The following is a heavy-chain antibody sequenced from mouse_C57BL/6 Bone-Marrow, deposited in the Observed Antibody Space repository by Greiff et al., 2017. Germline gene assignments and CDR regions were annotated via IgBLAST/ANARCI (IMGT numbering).Heavy chain of an antibody. J-gene: IGHJ4*01. Sequence: EVQVVESGGDLVKPGGSLKLSCAASGFTFSSYGMSWVRPTPDKRLEWVATISSGGSYTYYPDSVKGRFTISRDNAKNTLYLQMSSLKSEDTAMYYCARLRNDGPYAMDYWGQGTSVTVSS. V-gene: IGHV5-6*01. CDR1: GFTFSSYG. CDR2: ISSGGSYT. CDR3: ARLRNDGPYAMDY. D-gene: IGHD2-3*01.